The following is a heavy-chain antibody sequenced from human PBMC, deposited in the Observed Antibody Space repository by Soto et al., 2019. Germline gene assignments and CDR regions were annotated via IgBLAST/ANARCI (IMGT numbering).Heavy chain of an antibody. V-gene: IGHV4-4*02. CDR3: ARGLTRRTPMGREYGMDV. Sequence: QVQLQESGPGLVKPSGTLSLTCAVSGGSISSSNWWSWVRQPPGKGLEWIGEIYHSGSTNYNPSLKSRVTISVDXXRXQXALKLSSVTAADTAVYYGARGLTRRTPMGREYGMDVWGQGTTVTVSS. CDR1: GGSISSSNW. CDR2: IYHSGST. D-gene: IGHD3-10*01. J-gene: IGHJ6*02.